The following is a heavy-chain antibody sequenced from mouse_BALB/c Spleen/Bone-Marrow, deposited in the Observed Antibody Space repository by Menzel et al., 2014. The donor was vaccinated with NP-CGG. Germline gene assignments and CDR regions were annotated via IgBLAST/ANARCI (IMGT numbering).Heavy chain of an antibody. D-gene: IGHD2-14*01. CDR2: IWRGGST. V-gene: IGHV2-5-1*01. CDR3: AKIDRYEAMDY. J-gene: IGHJ4*01. CDR1: GFSLTSYG. Sequence: VQLQQSGPSLVQPSQSLSITCTVSGFSLTSYGVHWVRQSPGKGLEWLGVIWRGGSTDYNAAFMSRLSITKDNSKSQVFFKINSLQAHVTAIYYCAKIDRYEAMDYWGQGTSVTVSS.